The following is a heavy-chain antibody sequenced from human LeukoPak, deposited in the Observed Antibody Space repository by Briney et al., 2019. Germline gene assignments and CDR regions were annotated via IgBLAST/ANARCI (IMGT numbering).Heavy chain of an antibody. Sequence: ASVKVSCKASGYTFTSYDISWVRQATGQGLEWMGWMNPNSGNTGYAQKFQGRVTMTRNTSISTAYMELSSLRSEDTAVYYCARVTSQWLVVYYYYYMDVWGKGTTVTVSS. J-gene: IGHJ6*03. V-gene: IGHV1-8*01. CDR3: ARVTSQWLVVYYYYYMDV. CDR1: GYTFTSYD. D-gene: IGHD6-19*01. CDR2: MNPNSGNT.